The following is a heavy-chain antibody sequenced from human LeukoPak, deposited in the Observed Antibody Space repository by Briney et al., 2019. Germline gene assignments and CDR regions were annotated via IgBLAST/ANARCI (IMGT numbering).Heavy chain of an antibody. CDR2: INWNGGST. CDR3: ARTIAAAGTYYYYGMDV. J-gene: IGHJ6*02. V-gene: IGHV3-20*01. CDR1: GFTFDDYG. D-gene: IGHD6-13*01. Sequence: GGSLRVSCAASGFTFDDYGMSWVRQAPGNGLEWVSGINWNGGSTGYADSVKGRFTISRDNAKNSLYLQMNSLRAEDTALYHCARTIAAAGTYYYYGMDVWGQGTTVTVSS.